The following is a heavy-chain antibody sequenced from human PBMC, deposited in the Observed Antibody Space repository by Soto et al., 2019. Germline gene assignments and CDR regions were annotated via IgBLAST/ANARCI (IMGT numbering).Heavy chain of an antibody. Sequence: ASVKVSCKASGYTFTSYGISWVRQAPGQGLEWMGGTRAYNGNTNYAQKFQGRVTMTTDTSTSTAYMELRSLRSDDTAVYSCARCPITIFGGDPIDYGMDVWGQGTTVTVSS. J-gene: IGHJ6*02. CDR2: TRAYNGNT. CDR3: ARCPITIFGGDPIDYGMDV. CDR1: GYTFTSYG. V-gene: IGHV1-18*04. D-gene: IGHD3-3*01.